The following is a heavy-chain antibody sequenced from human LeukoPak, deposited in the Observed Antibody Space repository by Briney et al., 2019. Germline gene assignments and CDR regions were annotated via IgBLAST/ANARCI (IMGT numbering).Heavy chain of an antibody. CDR1: GGSISSGGYY. J-gene: IGHJ4*02. CDR3: ATANNFSRGRYYFDY. D-gene: IGHD3-3*01. V-gene: IGHV4-31*03. CDR2: IYYSGST. Sequence: SQTLSLTCTVSGGSISSGGYYWSWIRQHPGKGLEWIGYIYYSGSTYYNPSLKSRVTISVDTSKNQFSLKLSSVTAADTAVYYCATANNFSRGRYYFDYWRQGNLVPVSS.